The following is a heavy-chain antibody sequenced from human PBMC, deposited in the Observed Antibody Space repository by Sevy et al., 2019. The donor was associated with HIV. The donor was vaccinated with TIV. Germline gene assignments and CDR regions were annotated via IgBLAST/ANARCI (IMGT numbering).Heavy chain of an antibody. D-gene: IGHD3-10*01. CDR1: GGSISSSSYY. CDR3: ARVWFGEFAYWFDP. Sequence: SETLSLTCTVSGGSISSSSYYWGWIRQPPGKGLEWIGSIYYSGSTYYNPSLKSRVTISVDTSKNQFSLKLSSVTAADTAVYYCARVWFGEFAYWFDPWGQGTLVTVSS. V-gene: IGHV4-39*01. CDR2: IYYSGST. J-gene: IGHJ5*02.